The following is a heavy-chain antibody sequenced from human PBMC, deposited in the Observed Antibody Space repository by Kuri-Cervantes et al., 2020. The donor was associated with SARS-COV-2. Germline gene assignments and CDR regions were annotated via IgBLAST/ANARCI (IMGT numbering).Heavy chain of an antibody. CDR3: ARARWGSGWTYYYYGMDV. J-gene: IGHJ6*02. D-gene: IGHD6-19*01. CDR1: GGSFSGYC. CDR2: INHSGST. V-gene: IGHV4-34*01. Sequence: GSLSLTCAVYGGSFSGYCWSWIRQPPGKGLEWIGEINHSGSTNYNPSLKSRVTISVDTSKNQFSLKLSSVTAADTAVYYCARARWGSGWTYYYYGMDVWGQGTTVTVSS.